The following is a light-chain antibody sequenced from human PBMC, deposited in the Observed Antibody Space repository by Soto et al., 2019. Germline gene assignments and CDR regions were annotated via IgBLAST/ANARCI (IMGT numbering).Light chain of an antibody. Sequence: EIVLTHSPGTLSLSPWEIATLSCRASQSVSSSYLAWYQQKPGQAPRRLIYGASSRATGIPDRFSGSGSGTDFTLTISRLEPEDFAVYYCQQYGSFGGGTKVDIK. CDR3: QQYGS. CDR1: QSVSSSY. J-gene: IGKJ4*01. CDR2: GAS. V-gene: IGKV3-20*01.